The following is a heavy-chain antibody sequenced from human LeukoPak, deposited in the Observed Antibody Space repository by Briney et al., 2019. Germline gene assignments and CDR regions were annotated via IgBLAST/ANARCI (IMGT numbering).Heavy chain of an antibody. J-gene: IGHJ3*02. V-gene: IGHV1-69*13. Sequence: GASVKVSCKASGGTFNNYAINWVRQAPGQGLEWVGRLIPLFGTPNYAQKFQSKVTITADESTSTFYMDLSGLRSEDTAVYYCAHATQRLPTIMIDAFDIWGQGTRVTVSS. D-gene: IGHD5-24*01. CDR1: GGTFNNYA. CDR3: AHATQRLPTIMIDAFDI. CDR2: LIPLFGTP.